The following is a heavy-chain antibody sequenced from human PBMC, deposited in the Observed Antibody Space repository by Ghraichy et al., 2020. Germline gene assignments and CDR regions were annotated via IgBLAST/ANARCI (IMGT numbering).Heavy chain of an antibody. CDR3: ARVFTPMDPPYYGMDV. Sequence: SCVGTGFTFSNYAIHWVRQAPGKGPEWVAVIWYDGSNKVYADSMKGRFTISRDNSKNTLYLQINSLRADDTAVYYCARVFTPMDPPYYGMDVWGQGTTVTVSS. CDR1: GFTFSNYA. J-gene: IGHJ6*02. D-gene: IGHD3-10*01. V-gene: IGHV3-33*01. CDR2: IWYDGSNK.